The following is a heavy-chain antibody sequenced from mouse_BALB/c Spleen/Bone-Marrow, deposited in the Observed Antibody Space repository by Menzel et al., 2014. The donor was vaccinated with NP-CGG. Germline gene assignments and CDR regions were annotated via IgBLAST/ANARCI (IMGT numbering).Heavy chain of an antibody. V-gene: IGHV7-3*02. J-gene: IGHJ2*01. CDR2: IRNKPNGYTT. Sequence: EVKLMESGGGLVQPWGSLRLSCAPSGFTFTDYYMSWVRQPPGKALEWLGFIRNKPNGYTTEYSASVKGRFTISRDNSQSILYLQMNTLRVEDSATYYCTRDMGLLRFDYWGQGTTLTVSS. D-gene: IGHD1-1*01. CDR3: TRDMGLLRFDY. CDR1: GFTFTDYY.